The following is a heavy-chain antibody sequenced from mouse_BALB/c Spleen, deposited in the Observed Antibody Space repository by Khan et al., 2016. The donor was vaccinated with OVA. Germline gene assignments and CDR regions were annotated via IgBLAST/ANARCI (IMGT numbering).Heavy chain of an antibody. CDR1: GYTFTDYN. CDR3: VRSGYGSFAF. V-gene: IGHV1S29*02. Sequence: VQLQQSGPEVVKPGASVKISCKASGYTFTDYNMDWLKQRHGKSLEWIGYFFPNSGGSGYNQKFKTKATLTVDISSSPAYMDLRSLTSEDSAVXSGVRSGYGSFAFWAKGLWSQSLQ. J-gene: IGHJ3*01. D-gene: IGHD1-2*01. CDR2: FFPNSGGS.